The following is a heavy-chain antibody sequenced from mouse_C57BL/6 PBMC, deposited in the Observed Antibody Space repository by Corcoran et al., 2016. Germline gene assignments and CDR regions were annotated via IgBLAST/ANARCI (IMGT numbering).Heavy chain of an antibody. D-gene: IGHD2-3*01. CDR3: ARAPDGYYYAMDY. J-gene: IGHJ4*01. CDR1: GYTFTDYY. Sequence: EVQLQQSGPELVKPGASVKISCKASGYTFTDYYMNWVKQSHGKSLEWIGDINPNNGGTSYNQKFKGKATLTVDKSSSTAYMELRSLTSDDSAVYYCARAPDGYYYAMDYWGQGTSVTVSS. V-gene: IGHV1-26*01. CDR2: INPNNGGT.